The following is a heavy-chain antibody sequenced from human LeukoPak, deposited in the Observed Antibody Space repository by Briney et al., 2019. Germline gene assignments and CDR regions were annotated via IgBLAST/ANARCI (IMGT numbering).Heavy chain of an antibody. D-gene: IGHD1-26*01. V-gene: IGHV3-23*01. CDR2: ISGSGGST. Sequence: GGSLRLSCAASGFTFSSYAMSWVRQAPGKGLEWASAISGSGGSTYYADSVKGRFTISRDNSKNTLYLQMNSLRAEDTAVYYSAKYRIVGAVFDYWGQGTLVTVSS. CDR3: AKYRIVGAVFDY. CDR1: GFTFSSYA. J-gene: IGHJ4*02.